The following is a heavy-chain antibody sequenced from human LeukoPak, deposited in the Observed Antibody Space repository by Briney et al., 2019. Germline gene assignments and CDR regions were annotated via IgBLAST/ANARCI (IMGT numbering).Heavy chain of an antibody. J-gene: IGHJ4*02. CDR3: ARISSHAGITIFGVVINEDFDY. D-gene: IGHD3-3*01. Sequence: ASVKVSCKASGYTFTGYYMHWVRQAPGQGLEWMGWINPNSGGTNYAQKFQGRVTMTRDTSISTAYMELSRLRSDDTAVYYCARISSHAGITIFGVVINEDFDYWGQGTLVTVSS. CDR1: GYTFTGYY. V-gene: IGHV1-2*02. CDR2: INPNSGGT.